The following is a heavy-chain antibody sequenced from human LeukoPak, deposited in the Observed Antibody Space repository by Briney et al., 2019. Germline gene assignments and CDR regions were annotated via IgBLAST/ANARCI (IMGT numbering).Heavy chain of an antibody. CDR1: GYSFISYW. CDR2: IYPGDSDT. V-gene: IGHV5-51*01. Sequence: GESLKISCKGSGYSFISYWIGWVRQMPGKGLEWMGIIYPGDSDTRYSPSLQGQVTISADKSISTAYLQWSSLKASDTAMYYCARHRYCSGGSCYSDYWGQGTLVTVSS. J-gene: IGHJ4*02. D-gene: IGHD2-15*01. CDR3: ARHRYCSGGSCYSDY.